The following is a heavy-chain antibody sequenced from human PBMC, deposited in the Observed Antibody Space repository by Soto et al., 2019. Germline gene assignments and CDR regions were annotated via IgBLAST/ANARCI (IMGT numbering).Heavy chain of an antibody. CDR2: ISAYNGNT. CDR3: ARDTLRYFDWFFDY. J-gene: IGHJ4*02. D-gene: IGHD3-9*01. V-gene: IGHV1-18*01. CDR1: GYTFTSYG. Sequence: ASVKVSCKASGYTFTSYGISWVRQAPGQGLEWMGWISAYNGNTNYAQKLQGRVTMTTDTSTSAAYMELRSLRSDDTAVYYCARDTLRYFDWFFDYWGQGTLVTVSS.